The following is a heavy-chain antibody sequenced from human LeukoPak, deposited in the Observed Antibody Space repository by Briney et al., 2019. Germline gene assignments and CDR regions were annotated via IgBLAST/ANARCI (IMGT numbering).Heavy chain of an antibody. CDR2: FDPEDGET. CDR1: GYTLTELS. J-gene: IGHJ6*02. V-gene: IGHV1-24*01. Sequence: ASVKVSCKVSGYTLTELSMHWVRQAPGKGLEWMGGFDPEDGETIYARKFQGRVTMTRDTSTSTVYMELSRLRSEDTAVYYCTSTYQLLYYYGMDVWGQGTTVTVSS. D-gene: IGHD2-2*01. CDR3: TSTYQLLYYYGMDV.